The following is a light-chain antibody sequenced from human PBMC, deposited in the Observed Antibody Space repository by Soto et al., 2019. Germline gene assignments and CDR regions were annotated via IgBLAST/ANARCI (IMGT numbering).Light chain of an antibody. CDR1: SYDIGAGFD. Sequence: QSVLTQPPSVSGALGQTVTISCSGSSYDIGAGFDVHWYQQFPGTAPKLLIHANTIRHSGVPDRFSGARSGTSASLAITGLQAEDEADYYCQSYDSTLSTSGVFGGGTKLTVL. CDR3: QSYDSTLSTSGV. J-gene: IGLJ2*01. CDR2: ANT. V-gene: IGLV1-40*01.